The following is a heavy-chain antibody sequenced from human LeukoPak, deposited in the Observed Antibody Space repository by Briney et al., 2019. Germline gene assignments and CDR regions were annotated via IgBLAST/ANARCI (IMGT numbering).Heavy chain of an antibody. Sequence: GRSLRLSCAGSGATFSSYAMQWVRQAPGKGLEWVAVISSDGSNKYYADSVKGRFTISRDNSKSTLYLQMNSLRPEDSAVYYCARDQDALTGNGAFDIWGRGTMVTVSS. V-gene: IGHV3-30-3*01. CDR3: ARDQDALTGNGAFDI. CDR2: ISSDGSNK. D-gene: IGHD3-9*01. J-gene: IGHJ3*02. CDR1: GATFSSYA.